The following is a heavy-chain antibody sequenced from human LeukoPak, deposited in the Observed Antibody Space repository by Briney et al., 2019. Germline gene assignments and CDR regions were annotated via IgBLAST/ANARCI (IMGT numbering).Heavy chain of an antibody. CDR2: IYYSGST. CDR1: GASISSGSYY. CDR3: ARGNGYYDYVWGSYRPAALNFDY. V-gene: IGHV4-61*01. J-gene: IGHJ4*02. D-gene: IGHD3-16*02. Sequence: SETLSLTCTVSGASISSGSYYWSWIRQPPGKGLEWIGYIYYSGSTNYNPSLKSRVTISVDTSKNQFSLKLSSVTAADTAVYYCARGNGYYDYVWGSYRPAALNFDYWGQGTLVTVSS.